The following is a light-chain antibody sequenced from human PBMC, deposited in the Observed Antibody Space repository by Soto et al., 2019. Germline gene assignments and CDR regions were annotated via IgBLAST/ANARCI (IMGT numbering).Light chain of an antibody. Sequence: EEVMKQSPDTMSVSPGERATLSCRASQSVSSSLAWYQQKPGQAPRLLIYGASTRATGVPARFSGSGSGTEFTLTISSLQSEDVAVYYCQHFHNWPPWTFGQGTRVEIK. V-gene: IGKV3-15*01. CDR1: QSVSSS. CDR2: GAS. CDR3: QHFHNWPPWT. J-gene: IGKJ1*01.